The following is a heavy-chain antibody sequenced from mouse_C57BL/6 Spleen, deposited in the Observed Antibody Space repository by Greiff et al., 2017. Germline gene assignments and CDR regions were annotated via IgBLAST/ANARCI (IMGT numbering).Heavy chain of an antibody. V-gene: IGHV14-4*01. J-gene: IGHJ4*01. Sequence: VQLKESGAELVRPGASVKLSCTASGFNIKDDYMHWVKQRPEQGLEWIGWIDPENGDTEYASKFQGKATITADTSSNTAYLQLSSLTSEDTAVYYCTRGGNHYAMDYWGQGTSVTVSS. CDR1: GFNIKDDY. CDR3: TRGGNHYAMDY. CDR2: IDPENGDT. D-gene: IGHD2-1*01.